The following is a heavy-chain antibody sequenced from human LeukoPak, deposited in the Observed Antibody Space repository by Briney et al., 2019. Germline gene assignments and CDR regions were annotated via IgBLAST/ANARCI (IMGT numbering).Heavy chain of an antibody. D-gene: IGHD3-22*01. Sequence: GGSLRLSCAASGFNLSSDSMNWVRQAPGKGLEWVSSISFSSSYIYYADSVKGRFTISRDNSKNTLYLQMNSLRAEDTAVYYCARDLYDSSGYYFDYWGQGTLVTVSS. CDR1: GFNLSSDS. CDR3: ARDLYDSSGYYFDY. V-gene: IGHV3-21*01. J-gene: IGHJ4*02. CDR2: ISFSSSYI.